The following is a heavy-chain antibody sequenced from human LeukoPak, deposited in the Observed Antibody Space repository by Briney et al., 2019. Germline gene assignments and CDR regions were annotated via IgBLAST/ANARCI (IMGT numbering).Heavy chain of an antibody. V-gene: IGHV1-69*02. CDR1: GGTFSSYT. CDR2: IVPILGIA. CDR3: ARGEVVMVTAIRYYYYGMDV. Sequence: EASVKVSCKASGGTFSSYTISWVRQAPGQGLEWMGRIVPILGIANYAQKFQGRVTITADKSTSTAYMELSSLRSEDTAVYYCARGEVVMVTAIRYYYYGMDVWGQGTTVTVSS. D-gene: IGHD2-21*02. J-gene: IGHJ6*02.